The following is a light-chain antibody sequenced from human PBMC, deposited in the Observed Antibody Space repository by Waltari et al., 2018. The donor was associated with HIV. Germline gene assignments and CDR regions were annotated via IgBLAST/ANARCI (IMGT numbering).Light chain of an antibody. CDR1: PSVLNRSNHNNH. Sequence: DIVRTESPEALAVSLGEGGNDHCKTSPSVLNRSNHNNHLAWYQQKPGTPPKLLIYWASTREPAVPDRFSGSGSGTDFTLTISPLHAEDVAVFYCQQYYSLFTFGQGTRLEIK. V-gene: IGKV4-1*01. CDR2: WAS. CDR3: QQYYSLFT. J-gene: IGKJ5*01.